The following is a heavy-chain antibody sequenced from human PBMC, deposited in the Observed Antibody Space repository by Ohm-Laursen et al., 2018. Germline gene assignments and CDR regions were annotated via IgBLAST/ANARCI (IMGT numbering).Heavy chain of an antibody. J-gene: IGHJ4*02. D-gene: IGHD2-15*01. Sequence: ASVKVSCKVSGYTFTSYGITWVRQAPGQGFEWKGWISGYNGNTKYAQEFQGRVTMTTDTSTNTVYMELRSLRSDDTAVYYCARAGYCSGGACYSGAVDYWGQGTLVPVSS. V-gene: IGHV1-18*01. CDR2: ISGYNGNT. CDR3: ARAGYCSGGACYSGAVDY. CDR1: GYTFTSYG.